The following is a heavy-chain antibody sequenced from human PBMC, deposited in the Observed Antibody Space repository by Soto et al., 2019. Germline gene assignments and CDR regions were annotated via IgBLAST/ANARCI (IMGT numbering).Heavy chain of an antibody. CDR2: IYYSGST. CDR1: GGSISSYY. CDR3: ARSRRYSGYPPGYYYYRMDV. V-gene: IGHV4-59*01. D-gene: IGHD5-12*01. J-gene: IGHJ6*02. Sequence: LSLTCTVSGGSISSYYWSWIRQPPGKGLEWIGYIYYSGSTNYNPSLKSRVTISVDTSKNQFSLKLSSVTAADTAVYHCARSRRYSGYPPGYYYYRMDVWGQGTTVTVSS.